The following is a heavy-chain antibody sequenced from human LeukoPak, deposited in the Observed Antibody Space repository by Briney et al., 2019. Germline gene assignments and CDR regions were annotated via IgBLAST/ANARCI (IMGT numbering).Heavy chain of an antibody. J-gene: IGHJ4*02. V-gene: IGHV3-48*02. CDR1: GFSFTDYP. D-gene: IGHD3-9*01. CDR2: IRTTAEGAKYA. Sequence: GGSLRLSCATSGFSFTDYPMNWVRQAPGKGLEWISNIRTTAEGAKYAYYADSVKGRVTISRDDGKNTLYLHMNSLRDDDTAVYYAATGIRYAFDYWGQGILVTVSS. CDR3: ATGIRYAFDY.